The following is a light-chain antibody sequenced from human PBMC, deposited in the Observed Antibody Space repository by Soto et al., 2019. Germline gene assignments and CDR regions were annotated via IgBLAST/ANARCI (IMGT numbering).Light chain of an antibody. Sequence: QPALTQPRSVSGSPGQSATISCTGTSSDVGGYNYVSWYQQHPGKTPKLMIYDVSKRPSGVPDRFSGSNSGNTASLTISGLQAEDEADYYCCSYAGSYTFGVFGTGTKVTVL. CDR2: DVS. CDR3: CSYAGSYTFGV. V-gene: IGLV2-11*01. CDR1: SSDVGGYNY. J-gene: IGLJ1*01.